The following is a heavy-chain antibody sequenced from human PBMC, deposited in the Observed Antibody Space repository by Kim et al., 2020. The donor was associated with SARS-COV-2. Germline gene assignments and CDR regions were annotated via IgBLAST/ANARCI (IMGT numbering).Heavy chain of an antibody. V-gene: IGHV4-59*08. CDR3: ARRGLYYSDRSAYRNGAF. CDR1: GGSISSYY. CDR2: IYNSGST. D-gene: IGHD3-22*01. Sequence: SETLSLTCTVSGGSISSYYWSWIRQPPGKGLEWIGYIYNSGSTNYNPSLKSRVTISVDTSKNQFSLKLSSATAADTAVYYCARRGLYYSDRSAYRNGAF. J-gene: IGHJ3*01.